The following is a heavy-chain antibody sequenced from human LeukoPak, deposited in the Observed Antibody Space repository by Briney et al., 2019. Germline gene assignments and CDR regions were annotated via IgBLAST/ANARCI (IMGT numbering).Heavy chain of an antibody. CDR1: GFTFTSYE. J-gene: IGHJ4*02. D-gene: IGHD3-10*01. Sequence: GGSLRLSCAASGFTFTSYEMNWVRQAPGKGLEWVAGILYDGSNKDYADSVKGRFTISRDNSKNTLYLQMNSLRAEDTAVYYCARGERGFESSYFDYWGQGTLVTVSS. V-gene: IGHV3-30*03. CDR3: ARGERGFESSYFDY. CDR2: ILYDGSNK.